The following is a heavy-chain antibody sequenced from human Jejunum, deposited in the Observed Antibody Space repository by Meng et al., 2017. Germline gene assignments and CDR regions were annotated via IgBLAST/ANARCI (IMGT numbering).Heavy chain of an antibody. Sequence: SVKVSCKASGGSFSAYAFNWVRQAPGQGLEWMGGIIPYSGRTYYAQKLQGRVTITADESTSTVYMALSSRTSGETGVYFRARGGVSYQMLTRLVYWGQGILVTVSS. CDR3: ARGGVSYQMLTRLVY. J-gene: IGHJ4*02. CDR2: IIPYSGRT. D-gene: IGHD2-2*01. CDR1: GGSFSAYA. V-gene: IGHV1-69*13.